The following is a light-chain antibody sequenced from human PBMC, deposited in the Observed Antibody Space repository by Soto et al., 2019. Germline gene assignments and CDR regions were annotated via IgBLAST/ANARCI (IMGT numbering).Light chain of an antibody. CDR1: QSISNW. CDR3: QQKGT. J-gene: IGKJ5*01. Sequence: DIPMNQSPSTPPASTGDRVTITCRASQSISNWLAWYQQKPGKAPKLLIYAASSLQSGVPSRFSGSGSGTDFTLTISSLQPEDFATYYCQQKGTFGQGTRLEIK. V-gene: IGKV1-5*01. CDR2: AAS.